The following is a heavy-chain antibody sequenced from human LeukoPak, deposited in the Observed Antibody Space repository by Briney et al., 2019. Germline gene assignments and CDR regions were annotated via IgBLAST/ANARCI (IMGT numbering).Heavy chain of an antibody. Sequence: SETLSLTCTVSGGSISSYYWSWIRQPPGKGPEWIGYIYYSGSTNYNPSLKSRVTISVDTSKNQFSLKLSSVTAADTAVYYCARDRGPAVGYDYWGQGTLVTVSS. D-gene: IGHD2-2*01. V-gene: IGHV4-59*01. CDR3: ARDRGPAVGYDY. J-gene: IGHJ4*02. CDR1: GGSISSYY. CDR2: IYYSGST.